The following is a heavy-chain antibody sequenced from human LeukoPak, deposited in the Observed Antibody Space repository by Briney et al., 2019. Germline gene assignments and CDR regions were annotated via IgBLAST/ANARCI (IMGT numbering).Heavy chain of an antibody. CDR1: GFTFSSYW. CDR3: ARDPYSSGLLTFDI. D-gene: IGHD6-19*01. CDR2: IKQNGSER. J-gene: IGHJ3*02. Sequence: TGGSLRLSCAASGFTFSSYWMSWVRQAPGKGLEWVANIKQNGSERYYVDSVNGRFTISRDNAKNSLYLQMNSLRAEDTAVYSCARDPYSSGLLTFDIWGHGTMVTVSS. V-gene: IGHV3-7*03.